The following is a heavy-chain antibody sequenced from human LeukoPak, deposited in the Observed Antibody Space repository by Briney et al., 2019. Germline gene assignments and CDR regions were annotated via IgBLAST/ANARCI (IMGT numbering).Heavy chain of an antibody. Sequence: GASVKVSCKASGYTFTSYGISWVRQAPGQGLEWMGWINPNSGDTNYAQKFQGRVTMTRDTSISTAYMELSRLKPDDTAVYYCARGGKSELGTCDHWGQGTLVTVSS. CDR2: INPNSGDT. D-gene: IGHD7-27*01. CDR1: GYTFTSYG. CDR3: ARGGKSELGTCDH. V-gene: IGHV1-2*02. J-gene: IGHJ4*02.